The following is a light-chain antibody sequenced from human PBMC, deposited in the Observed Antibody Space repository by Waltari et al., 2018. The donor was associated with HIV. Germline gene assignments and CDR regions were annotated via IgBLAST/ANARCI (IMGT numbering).Light chain of an antibody. CDR3: QSYDSSLSGSEV. CDR2: GNT. Sequence: QSVLRQPPSVSGAPGQRVTISCTGNNSTIGANYDVYWYQQLPGTAPKLLIYGNTNRPSGVPDRFSGSKSGTSASLVITGLRAEDEADYYCQSYDSSLSGSEVFGGGTKLSVL. J-gene: IGLJ2*01. CDR1: NSTIGANYD. V-gene: IGLV1-40*01.